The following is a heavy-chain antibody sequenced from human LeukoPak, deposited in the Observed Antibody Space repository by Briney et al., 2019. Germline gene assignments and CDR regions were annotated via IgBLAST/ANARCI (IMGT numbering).Heavy chain of an antibody. J-gene: IGHJ3*02. D-gene: IGHD3-3*01. CDR3: ATNPLFTIFGVRGAFDI. CDR2: INPSGGST. Sequence: GASVKVSCKASGYTFTGYYMHWVRQAPGQGLEWMGIINPSGGSTIYAQKFQGRVTMTEDTSTDTAYMELSSLRSEDTAVYYCATNPLFTIFGVRGAFDIWGQGTMVTVSS. CDR1: GYTFTGYY. V-gene: IGHV1-46*01.